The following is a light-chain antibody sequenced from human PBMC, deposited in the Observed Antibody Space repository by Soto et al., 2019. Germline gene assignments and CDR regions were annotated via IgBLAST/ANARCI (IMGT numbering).Light chain of an antibody. CDR3: LQYRSFPRT. J-gene: IGKJ1*01. V-gene: IGKV1-17*01. CDR1: QGIRDD. Sequence: DILSTSSPSPPSPSIRASDTIHCRASQGIRDDLGWYQQKAGEAPKRLIYAASSLHSGVPSRFSGSGSGTEFTLTISSLQPEDFATYYCLQYRSFPRTFGQGTKVDI. CDR2: AAS.